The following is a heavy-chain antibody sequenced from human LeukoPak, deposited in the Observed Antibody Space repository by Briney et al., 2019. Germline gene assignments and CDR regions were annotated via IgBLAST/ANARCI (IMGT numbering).Heavy chain of an antibody. V-gene: IGHV4-4*07. Sequence: KPSGTLSPTCTVSGGSISSYYCSWIRQPAGQGLEWIGRIYTSGSTNYNPSLKSRVTMSVDTSKNQFSLKLSSVTAADTAVYYCARDRGNWNYPLDYWGQGTLVTVSS. D-gene: IGHD1-7*01. J-gene: IGHJ4*02. CDR2: IYTSGST. CDR1: GGSISSYY. CDR3: ARDRGNWNYPLDY.